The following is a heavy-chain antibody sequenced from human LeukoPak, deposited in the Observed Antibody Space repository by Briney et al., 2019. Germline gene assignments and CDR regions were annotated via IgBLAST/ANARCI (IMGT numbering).Heavy chain of an antibody. Sequence: GGSLRLSCAASGFTFSRYWMNWVRQAPGKGLEWVANIKQDGIEKNYVDSVKGRFSISRDNAKNSLYLQMDSLRAEDTAVYYCAKEGAYPIITYDSWGQGALVTASS. D-gene: IGHD3-10*01. CDR3: AKEGAYPIITYDS. CDR2: IKQDGIEK. V-gene: IGHV3-7*01. CDR1: GFTFSRYW. J-gene: IGHJ5*01.